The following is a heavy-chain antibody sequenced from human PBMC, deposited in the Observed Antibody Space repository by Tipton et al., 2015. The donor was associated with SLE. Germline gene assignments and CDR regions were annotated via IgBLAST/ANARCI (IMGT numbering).Heavy chain of an antibody. V-gene: IGHV4-61*05. CDR1: GGSISSSSYY. CDR2: IYYSGST. D-gene: IGHD6-19*01. Sequence: TLSLTCTVSGGSISSSSYYWGWIRQPPGKGLEWIGYIYYSGSTNYNPSLKSRVTISVDTSKNQFSLKLSSVTAADTAMYYCARGRTAVADHNWFDPWGQGTLVTVSS. J-gene: IGHJ5*02. CDR3: ARGRTAVADHNWFDP.